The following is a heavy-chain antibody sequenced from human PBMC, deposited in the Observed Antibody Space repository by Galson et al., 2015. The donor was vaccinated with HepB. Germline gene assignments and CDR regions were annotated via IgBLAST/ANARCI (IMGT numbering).Heavy chain of an antibody. V-gene: IGHV3-64*05. CDR2: ISSNGGST. CDR1: GFTFSSYA. CDR3: VKSTRRNDYNPFDY. Sequence: SLRLSCAASGFTFSSYAMHWVRQAPGKGLEYVSGISSNGGSTHYVDSVKGRFTISRDNSKNTLYVQMSDLRAEDTAVYYCVKSTRRNDYNPFDYWGQGTLVTVSS. D-gene: IGHD5-24*01. J-gene: IGHJ4*02.